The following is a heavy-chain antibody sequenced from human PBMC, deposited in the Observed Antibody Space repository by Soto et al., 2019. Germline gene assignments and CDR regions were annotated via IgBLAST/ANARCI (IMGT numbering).Heavy chain of an antibody. D-gene: IGHD3-10*01. CDR2: INHSGST. Sequence: SETLSLTCAVYGGSFSGYYWSWIRQPPGKGLEWIGEINHSGSTNYNPSLKSRVTISVDTSKNQFSLKLSSVTAADTALHYCVRGRADSAILWLFDYWGQGSLVTVSS. CDR3: VRGRADSAILWLFDY. V-gene: IGHV4-34*01. J-gene: IGHJ4*02. CDR1: GGSFSGYY.